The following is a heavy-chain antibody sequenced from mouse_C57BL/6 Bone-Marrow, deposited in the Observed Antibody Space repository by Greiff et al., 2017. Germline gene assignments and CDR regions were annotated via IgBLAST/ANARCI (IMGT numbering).Heavy chain of an antibody. CDR2: ISYDGSN. CDR3: ARGDYDYGGDY. Sequence: EVQLQESGPGLVKPSQSLSLTCSVTGYSITSGYYWNWIRQFPGNKLEWMGYISYDGSNNYNPSLKNRISITRDTSKNQFFLKLNSVTTEDTATYYCARGDYDYGGDYWGQGTTLTVSS. CDR1: GYSITSGYY. V-gene: IGHV3-6*01. J-gene: IGHJ2*01. D-gene: IGHD2-4*01.